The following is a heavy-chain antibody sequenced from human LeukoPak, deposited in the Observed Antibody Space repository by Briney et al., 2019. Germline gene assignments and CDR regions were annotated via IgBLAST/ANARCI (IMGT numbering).Heavy chain of an antibody. Sequence: SETLSLTCTVSGGSISSYYWSWIRQPPWKGLEWIGYIYYSGSTNYSPSLKSRVTISVDTSKNQFSLKLSSVTAADTAMYYCARHWYYYGSGSYVDYFDYWGQGTLVTVSS. V-gene: IGHV4-59*08. D-gene: IGHD3-10*01. CDR1: GGSISSYY. CDR2: IYYSGST. J-gene: IGHJ4*02. CDR3: ARHWYYYGSGSYVDYFDY.